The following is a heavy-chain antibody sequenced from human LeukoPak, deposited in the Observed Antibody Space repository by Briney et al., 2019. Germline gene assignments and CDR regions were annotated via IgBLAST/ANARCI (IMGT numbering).Heavy chain of an antibody. V-gene: IGHV3-21*01. D-gene: IGHD3-9*01. CDR1: GFTFSSYS. Sequence: GGSLRLSCAASGFTFSSYSMNLVRQAPGKVLEWVSSISSSSSYIYYADSVKGRFTISRDNAKNSLYLQMNSLRAEDTAVYYCAREGYDILTGDAFDIWGQGTMVTVPS. J-gene: IGHJ3*02. CDR2: ISSSSSYI. CDR3: AREGYDILTGDAFDI.